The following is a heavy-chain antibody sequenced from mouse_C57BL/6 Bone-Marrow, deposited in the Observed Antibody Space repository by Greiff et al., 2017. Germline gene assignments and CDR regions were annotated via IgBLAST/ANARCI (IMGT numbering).Heavy chain of an antibody. V-gene: IGHV14-4*01. CDR2: IDPETGDT. CDR1: GFNIKDDY. CDR3: TNVCSVFAY. J-gene: IGHJ3*01. Sequence: DVKLVESGAELVRPGASVKLSCTASGFNIKDDYMHWVKQRPEQGLEWIGWIDPETGDTEYASKFQGKGTITADTSSNTAYLQLSSLTSENTAVYYCTNVCSVFAYWGQGTLVTVSA.